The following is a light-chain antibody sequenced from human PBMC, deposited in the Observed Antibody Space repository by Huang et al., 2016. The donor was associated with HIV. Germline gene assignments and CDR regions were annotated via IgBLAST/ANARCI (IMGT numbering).Light chain of an antibody. V-gene: IGKV3-15*01. CDR2: GVS. J-gene: IGKJ1*01. CDR1: QSLSSQ. Sequence: EIVMTQSPATLSVSPGERVTLSCRASQSLSSQLAWFQKKRGQAPRLLIYGVSNRATDIPARFSGSGSGTDFTLTINSLQSEDFATYYCQQYNDWPLTFGQGTEVEIK. CDR3: QQYNDWPLT.